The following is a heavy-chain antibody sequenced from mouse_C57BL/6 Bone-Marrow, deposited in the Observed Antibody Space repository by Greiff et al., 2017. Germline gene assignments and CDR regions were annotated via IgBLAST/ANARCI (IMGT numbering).Heavy chain of an antibody. CDR2: IDPSDSYT. CDR1: GYTFTSYW. Sequence: QVQLQQPGAELVMPGASVKLSCKASGYTFTSYWMHWVKQRPGQGLEWIGEIDPSDSYTNYNQKFKGKSTLTVDKSSSTAYMQLSSLTSEDSAVXYCATRGPHWYFDVWGTGTTVTVSS. V-gene: IGHV1-69*01. CDR3: ATRGPHWYFDV. J-gene: IGHJ1*03.